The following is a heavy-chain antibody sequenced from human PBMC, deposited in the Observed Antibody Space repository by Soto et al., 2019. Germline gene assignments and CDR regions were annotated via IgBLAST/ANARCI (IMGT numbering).Heavy chain of an antibody. CDR1: GGSISSSSYY. V-gene: IGHV4-39*01. Sequence: QLQLQESGPGLVKPSETLSLTCTVSGGSISSSSYYWGWIRQPPGKGLEWIGSIYYSGSTYYNPSLKSRVTISVDTSKNQFSLKLSSVTAADTAVYYCARRGYYSGSYSWGQGTLVTVSS. CDR3: ARRGYYSGSYS. CDR2: IYYSGST. D-gene: IGHD1-26*01. J-gene: IGHJ4*02.